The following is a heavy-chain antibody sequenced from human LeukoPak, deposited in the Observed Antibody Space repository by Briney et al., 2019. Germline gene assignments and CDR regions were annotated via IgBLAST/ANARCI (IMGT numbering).Heavy chain of an antibody. CDR3: AKDIGPRYCSGGSCYWDNDAFDI. J-gene: IGHJ3*02. CDR1: AFTFDDYA. V-gene: IGHV3-43D*03. CDR2: ISWDGGST. D-gene: IGHD2-15*01. Sequence: GGSLRLSCAASAFTFDDYAMHWVRQAPGKGLEWVSLISWDGGSTCYADSVKGRFTISRDNSKNSLYLQMNSLRAEDTALYYCAKDIGPRYCSGGSCYWDNDAFDIWGQGTMVTVSS.